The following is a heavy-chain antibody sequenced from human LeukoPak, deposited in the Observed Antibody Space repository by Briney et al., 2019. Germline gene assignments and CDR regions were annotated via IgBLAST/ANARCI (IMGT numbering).Heavy chain of an antibody. D-gene: IGHD6-19*01. CDR2: INHSGST. CDR1: GGSFSGYY. CDR3: ARRQSSGWYGPAFDY. Sequence: PSETLSLTCAVYGGSFSGYYWSWIRQPPGKGLEWIGEINHSGSTNYNPSLKSRVTISVDTSKNQFSLKLSSVTAADTAVYYCARRQSSGWYGPAFDYWGQGTLVTVSS. V-gene: IGHV4-34*01. J-gene: IGHJ4*02.